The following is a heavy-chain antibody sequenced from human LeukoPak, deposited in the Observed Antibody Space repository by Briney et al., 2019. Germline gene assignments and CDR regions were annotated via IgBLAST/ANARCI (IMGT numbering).Heavy chain of an antibody. CDR3: ARPKAAGDYYYYYGMVV. CDR2: ISSSGSTI. Sequence: GGSLRLSCAASGFTFSDYYMSWIRQAPGKGLEWVSYISSSGSTIYYADSVKGRFTISRDNAKNSLYLQMNSLRAEDTAVYYCARPKAAGDYYYYYGMVVWGQGTTVTVSS. D-gene: IGHD6-13*01. V-gene: IGHV3-11*01. CDR1: GFTFSDYY. J-gene: IGHJ6*02.